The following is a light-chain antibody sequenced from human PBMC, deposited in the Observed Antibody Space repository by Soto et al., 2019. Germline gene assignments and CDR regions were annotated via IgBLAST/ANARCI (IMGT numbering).Light chain of an antibody. J-gene: IGKJ1*01. CDR2: AAS. CDR3: QQSYSRPPT. CDR1: QSISSY. Sequence: DIQMTQSPSSLSASVGDRVTITCRASQSISSYLNWYQQKPGKAPELLIYAASSLHSGVPSRFSGSGSGTDFTLTINSLQPEDFATYFCQQSYSRPPTFGQGTKV. V-gene: IGKV1-39*01.